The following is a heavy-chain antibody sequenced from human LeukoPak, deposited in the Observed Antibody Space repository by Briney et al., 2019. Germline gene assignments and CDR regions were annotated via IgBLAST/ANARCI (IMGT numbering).Heavy chain of an antibody. V-gene: IGHV6-1*01. CDR2: TYYRSKWYT. Sequence: QTLSLTCAISGDSFSSNSAAWNWIRQSPSRGLEWLGRTYYRSKWYTYYAVSVKSRISINRDTSKNQISLQLNSVTPEDTAVYYCARSTGPTDYWGQGTLVTVSS. D-gene: IGHD1-1*01. CDR1: GDSFSSNSAA. CDR3: ARSTGPTDY. J-gene: IGHJ4*02.